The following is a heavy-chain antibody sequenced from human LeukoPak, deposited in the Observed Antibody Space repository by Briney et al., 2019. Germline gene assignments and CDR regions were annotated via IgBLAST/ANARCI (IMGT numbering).Heavy chain of an antibody. CDR2: ARNKLTGYTT. D-gene: IGHD1-26*01. CDR1: GFTFSDHY. Sequence: GGSLRLSCAASGFTFSDHYIDWVRQAPGKGLEWVGRARNKLTGYTTEFAASVKGRFTLSRDDSEKSVYLQMSSLKTEDTALYYCTRVQRVVGATILDYWGQGILVTVSS. V-gene: IGHV3-72*01. CDR3: TRVQRVVGATILDY. J-gene: IGHJ4*02.